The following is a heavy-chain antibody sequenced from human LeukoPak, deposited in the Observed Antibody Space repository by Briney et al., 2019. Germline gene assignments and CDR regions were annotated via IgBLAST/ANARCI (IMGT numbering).Heavy chain of an antibody. Sequence: SETLSLTCTVSGGSISSSSYYWGWIRQPPGKGLEWIGSIYYSGSTYYNPSLKSRVTISVDTSKNQFSLKLSSVTAADTAVYYCARARIAAAGYYYYYGMDVWGQGTTVTVSS. D-gene: IGHD6-13*01. J-gene: IGHJ6*02. CDR3: ARARIAAAGYYYYYGMDV. CDR2: IYYSGST. V-gene: IGHV4-39*07. CDR1: GGSISSSSYY.